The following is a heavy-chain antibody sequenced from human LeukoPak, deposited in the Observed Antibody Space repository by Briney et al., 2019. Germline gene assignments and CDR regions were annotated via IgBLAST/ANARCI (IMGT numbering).Heavy chain of an antibody. Sequence: SGPTLVKPTQTLTLTCTFSGFSLSTDGMCVSWIRQPPGKALGWLARIDWDDDKYYSTSLKTRLTISKDTSKNQVVLTMTNMDPVDTATYFCARSLGYYYYYMDVWGKGTTVTVSS. CDR3: ARSLGYYYYYMDV. CDR2: IDWDDDK. J-gene: IGHJ6*03. V-gene: IGHV2-70*11. CDR1: GFSLSTDGMC.